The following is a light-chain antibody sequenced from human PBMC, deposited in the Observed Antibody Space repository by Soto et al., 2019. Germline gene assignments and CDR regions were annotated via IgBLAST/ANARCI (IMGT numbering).Light chain of an antibody. CDR1: QSVSSNY. V-gene: IGKV3-20*01. Sequence: ETVLTQSPGTLSLSPGERATLSCRASQSVSSNYLAWYQHIPGQAPRLLIYGASTRATGITDRFSGSGSGTDFILIISRLEPEDFAVYYCQQFDRSLPSLTFGQGTKVESK. CDR3: QQFDRSLPSLT. J-gene: IGKJ1*01. CDR2: GAS.